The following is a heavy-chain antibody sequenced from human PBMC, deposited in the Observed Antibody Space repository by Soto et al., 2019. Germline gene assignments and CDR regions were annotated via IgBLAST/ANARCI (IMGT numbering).Heavy chain of an antibody. CDR2: IRGFSPYT. V-gene: IGHV3-21*01. Sequence: GGSLRLSCISSGFTFRTYTMNWVRQAPGKGLEWVSGIRGFSPYTFYAESVKGRFTISRDNAKNSLYLQMNSLRDEDTAVYYCARDATWGDAFDIWGQGTMVTVSS. CDR1: GFTFRTYT. J-gene: IGHJ3*02. D-gene: IGHD2-15*01. CDR3: ARDATWGDAFDI.